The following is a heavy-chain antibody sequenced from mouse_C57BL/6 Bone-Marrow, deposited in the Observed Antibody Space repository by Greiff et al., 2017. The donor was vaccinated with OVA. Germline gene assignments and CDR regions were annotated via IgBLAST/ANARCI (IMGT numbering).Heavy chain of an antibody. CDR3: ARDGDGYHWYFDV. D-gene: IGHD2-3*01. CDR1: GFTFSSYA. Sequence: EVKLVESGGGLVKPGGSLKLSCAASGFTFSSYAMSWVRQTPEKRLEWVATISDGGSYTYYPDNVKGRFTISRDNAKNNLYLQMSHLKSEDTAMYYCARDGDGYHWYFDVWGTGTTVTVSS. J-gene: IGHJ1*03. V-gene: IGHV5-4*01. CDR2: ISDGGSYT.